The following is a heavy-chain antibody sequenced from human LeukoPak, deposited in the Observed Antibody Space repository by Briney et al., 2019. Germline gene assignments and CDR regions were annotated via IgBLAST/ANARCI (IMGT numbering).Heavy chain of an antibody. J-gene: IGHJ4*02. Sequence: SETLSLTCTVSGGSISSENYYWGWMRQTPGKGLDWIGSIYDSASTNYNPSLKSRVTISLDTSKNQVSLRLTSVTAADTAVYYCARCRDGGRGKAADFWGPGTLVTVSS. V-gene: IGHV4-39*07. CDR3: ARCRDGGRGKAADF. CDR2: IYDSAST. CDR1: GGSISSENYY. D-gene: IGHD4-23*01.